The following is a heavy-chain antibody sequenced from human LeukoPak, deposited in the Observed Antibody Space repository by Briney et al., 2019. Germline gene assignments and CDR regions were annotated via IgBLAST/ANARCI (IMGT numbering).Heavy chain of an antibody. CDR3: ARFRRSAQSY. D-gene: IGHD2-15*01. V-gene: IGHV3-7*01. CDR2: IGPDGSDK. Sequence: GGSLRLSCAASGFTFSSYAMHWVRQAPGKGLEWVANIGPDGSDKQYVDSMKGRFTISRDNAQNSVYLHMNSLTAEDTAVYYCARFRRSAQSYWGQGILVTVSS. J-gene: IGHJ4*02. CDR1: GFTFSSYA.